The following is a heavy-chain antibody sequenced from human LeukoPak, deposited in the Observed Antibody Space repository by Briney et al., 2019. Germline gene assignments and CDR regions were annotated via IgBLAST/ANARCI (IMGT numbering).Heavy chain of an antibody. CDR1: GGTFRTYG. D-gene: IGHD3-10*01. Sequence: SVRVSCEASGGTFRTYGVSWVRQAPGQGLEWMGGIIPIFGGTSYAQKFQDRVTITADESTTVAYMDPSSLRFEDTAVYYCARVITIGQPPYYYYMDVWGKGTTVTVSS. V-gene: IGHV1-69*01. J-gene: IGHJ6*03. CDR2: IIPIFGGT. CDR3: ARVITIGQPPYYYYMDV.